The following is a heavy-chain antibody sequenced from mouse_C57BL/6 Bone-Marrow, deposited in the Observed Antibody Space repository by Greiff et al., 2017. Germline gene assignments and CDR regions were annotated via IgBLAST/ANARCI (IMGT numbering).Heavy chain of an antibody. CDR1: GYTFTSYW. J-gene: IGHJ1*03. Sequence: QVQLQQPGAELVKPGASVKLSCKASGYTFTSYWMHWVKQRPGQGLEWIGMIHPNSGSTNYNEKFKSKATLTVDKSSSTAYMQLSSLTSEDSAVYYCGRRGYYGSPLYFDVWGTGTTVTVSS. V-gene: IGHV1-64*01. CDR2: IHPNSGST. CDR3: GRRGYYGSPLYFDV. D-gene: IGHD1-1*01.